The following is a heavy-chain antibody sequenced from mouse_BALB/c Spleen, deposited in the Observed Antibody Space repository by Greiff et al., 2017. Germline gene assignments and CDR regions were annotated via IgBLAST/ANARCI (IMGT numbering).Heavy chain of an antibody. Sequence: EVKLMESGPDLVKPSQSLSLTCTVTGYSITSGYSWHWLRQFPGNKLEWMGYIHYSGSTNYNPSLKSRIPITRDTSKNQFFLQLNSVTTEDTATYYCASRATTAWFAYWGQGTLVTVSA. J-gene: IGHJ3*01. V-gene: IGHV3-1*02. CDR3: ASRATTAWFAY. CDR1: GYSITSGYS. D-gene: IGHD1-1*01. CDR2: IHYSGST.